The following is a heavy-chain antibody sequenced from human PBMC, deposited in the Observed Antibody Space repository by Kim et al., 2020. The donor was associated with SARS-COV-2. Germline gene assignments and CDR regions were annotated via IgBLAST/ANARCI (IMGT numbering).Heavy chain of an antibody. CDR2: IWYDGSNK. CDR3: AKANYGGNSGEGFDAFDI. D-gene: IGHD4-17*01. Sequence: GGSLRLSCAASGFTFSSYGMHWVRQAPGKGLEWVAVIWYDGSNKYYADSVKGRFTISRDNSKNTLYLQMNSLRAEDTAVYYCAKANYGGNSGEGFDAFDIWGQGTMVTVSS. V-gene: IGHV3-33*06. CDR1: GFTFSSYG. J-gene: IGHJ3*02.